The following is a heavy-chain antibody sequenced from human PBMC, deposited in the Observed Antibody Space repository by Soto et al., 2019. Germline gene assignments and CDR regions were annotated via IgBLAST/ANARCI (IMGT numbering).Heavy chain of an antibody. CDR3: ARDRYYYDSSGYYYGMDV. CDR2: IYYSGNT. D-gene: IGHD3-22*01. V-gene: IGHV4-59*01. J-gene: IGHJ6*02. Sequence: SETLSLTCTVSGGSISSYYWSWIRQPPGKGLEWIGYIYYSGNTNYNPSLKSRVTISVDASKNQFSLKLSSVTAADTAVYYCARDRYYYDSSGYYYGMDVWGQGTTVTVSS. CDR1: GGSISSYY.